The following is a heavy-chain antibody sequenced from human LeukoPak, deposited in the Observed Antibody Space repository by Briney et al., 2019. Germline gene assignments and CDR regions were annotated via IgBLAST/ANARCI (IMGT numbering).Heavy chain of an antibody. V-gene: IGHV4-4*09. J-gene: IGHJ4*02. CDR1: GGSISCYY. D-gene: IGHD1-26*01. CDR3: ARHMGSGSYHFDY. Sequence: SETLSLTCTVSGGSISCYYWSWIRQPPGKGLEWIGYIYTSGSTNYNPSLKSRVTISVDTSKNQFSLKLSSVTAADTAVYYCARHMGSGSYHFDYWGQGTLVTVSS. CDR2: IYTSGST.